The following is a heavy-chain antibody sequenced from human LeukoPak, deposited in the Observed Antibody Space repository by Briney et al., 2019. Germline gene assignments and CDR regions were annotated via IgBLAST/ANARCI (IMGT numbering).Heavy chain of an antibody. CDR3: ARQWLVSPLFDY. D-gene: IGHD6-19*01. J-gene: IGHJ4*02. V-gene: IGHV4-34*01. CDR1: GGSFSGYY. CDR2: INHSGST. Sequence: PSETLSLTCAVYGGSFSGYYWSWIRQPPGKGLEWIGEINHSGSTNYNPFLRRRVTVSVHTPKNQLSLKLSSVTAADTAVYYCARQWLVSPLFDYWGQGTLVTVSS.